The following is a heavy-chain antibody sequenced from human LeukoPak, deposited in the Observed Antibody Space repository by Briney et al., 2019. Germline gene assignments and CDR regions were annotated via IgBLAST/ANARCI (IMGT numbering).Heavy chain of an antibody. CDR3: ARVGGIAAGGYNWFDP. Sequence: ASVKVSCKASGYTFTSYAMHWMRQAPGQRLEWMGWINAGNGNTKYSQKFQGRVTITRDTSASTAYMELSSLRSEDTAVYYCARVGGIAAGGYNWFDPWGQGTLVTVSS. D-gene: IGHD6-13*01. V-gene: IGHV1-3*01. CDR2: INAGNGNT. J-gene: IGHJ5*02. CDR1: GYTFTSYA.